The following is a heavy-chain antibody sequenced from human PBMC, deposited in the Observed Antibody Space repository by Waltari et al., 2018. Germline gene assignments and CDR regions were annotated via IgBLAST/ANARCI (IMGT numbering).Heavy chain of an antibody. CDR2: TYYSSKWYN. V-gene: IGHV6-1*01. D-gene: IGHD2-15*01. CDR1: GDSVSSNSAA. J-gene: IGHJ6*02. Sequence: QVQLQQSGPGLVKPSQILSLTCAISGDSVSSNSAAWNWIRQSPSRGPEWLGRTYYSSKWYNDYAVSVKSRITINPDTSKNQFSLQLNSVTPEDTAVYYCARDIVVVVAASSSYYYGMDVWGQGTTVTVSS. CDR3: ARDIVVVVAASSSYYYGMDV.